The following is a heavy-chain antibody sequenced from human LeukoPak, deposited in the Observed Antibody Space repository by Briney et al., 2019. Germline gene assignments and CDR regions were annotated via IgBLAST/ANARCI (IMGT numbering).Heavy chain of an antibody. D-gene: IGHD3-10*01. CDR1: GFTFSSYA. V-gene: IGHV3-23*01. J-gene: IGHJ4*02. CDR3: AKILWFGELLGPIDY. CDR2: ISGSGGST. Sequence: GGSLRLSCAASGFTFSSYAMGWVRQAPGKRLEWVSAISGSGGSTYYADSVKGRFTISRDNSKNTLYLQMNSLRAEDTAVYYCAKILWFGELLGPIDYWGQGTLVTVSS.